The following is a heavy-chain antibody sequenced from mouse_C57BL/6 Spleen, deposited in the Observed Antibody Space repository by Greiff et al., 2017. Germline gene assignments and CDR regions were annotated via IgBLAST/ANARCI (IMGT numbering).Heavy chain of an antibody. Sequence: VQLQQSGAELVRPGASVKLSCTASGFNIKDDYMHWVKQRPEQGLEWIGWIDPENGDTEYASKFQGKATITADTSSNTAYLQLSSLTSEDTAVYYCTTRTGKGDWGQGTTLTVSS. CDR2: IDPENGDT. CDR3: TTRTGKGD. J-gene: IGHJ2*01. V-gene: IGHV14-4*01. CDR1: GFNIKDDY. D-gene: IGHD4-1*01.